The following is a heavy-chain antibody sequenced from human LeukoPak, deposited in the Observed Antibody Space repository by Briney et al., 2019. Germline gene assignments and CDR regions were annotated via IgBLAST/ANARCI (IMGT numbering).Heavy chain of an antibody. Sequence: SVKASCKASGGTFSSYAISWVRQAPGQGLEWMGGIIPIFGTANYTQKFQGRVTITADESTSTAYMELSSLRSEDTAVYYCARPQEHYDFWSGYYLFDYRGQGTLVTVSS. J-gene: IGHJ4*02. V-gene: IGHV1-69*01. CDR3: ARPQEHYDFWSGYYLFDY. CDR1: GGTFSSYA. D-gene: IGHD3-3*01. CDR2: IIPIFGTA.